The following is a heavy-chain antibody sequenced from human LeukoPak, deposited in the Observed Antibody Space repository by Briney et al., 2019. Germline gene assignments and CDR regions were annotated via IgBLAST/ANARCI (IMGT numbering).Heavy chain of an antibody. CDR3: ASGPYPAAGTDHQFDY. V-gene: IGHV4-59*01. Sequence: SETLSLTCTVSGASISSYYWSWIRQPPGKGLEWIGYIYYSGSTKYNPSLKSRVTISVDTSKNQFSLKVSSVTAEDTAVYYCASGPYPAAGTDHQFDYWGQVTQFTVSS. D-gene: IGHD6-13*01. CDR2: IYYSGST. CDR1: GASISSYY. J-gene: IGHJ4*02.